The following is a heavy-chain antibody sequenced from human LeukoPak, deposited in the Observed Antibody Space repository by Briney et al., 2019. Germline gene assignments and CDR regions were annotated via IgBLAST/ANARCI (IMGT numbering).Heavy chain of an antibody. CDR2: IYCSGST. D-gene: IGHD2-15*01. CDR3: ARVDIHAFDI. J-gene: IGHJ3*02. Sequence: SETLSLTCTVSGGSISSSSYYWGWIRQPPGKGLEWIGSIYCSGSTYYNPSLKSRVTISVDTSKNQFSLKLSSVTAADTAVYYCARVDIHAFDIWGQGTMVTVSS. CDR1: GGSISSSSYY. V-gene: IGHV4-39*07.